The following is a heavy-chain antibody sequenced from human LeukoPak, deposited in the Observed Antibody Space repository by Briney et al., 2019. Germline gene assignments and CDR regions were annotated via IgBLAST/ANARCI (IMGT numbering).Heavy chain of an antibody. CDR3: ARGPTISETGYFDF. CDR2: VNHRGDT. D-gene: IGHD1-1*01. CDR1: GGSFTGYY. J-gene: IGHJ4*03. Sequence: SETLSLTCAVYGGSFTGYYWSWIRQSPGKGLQWIAEVNHRGDTNYNPSVKGRVTISVDTSKNQFSLKVTSLTAADTAVYYCARGPTISETGYFDFWGQGTLVSVSS. V-gene: IGHV4-34*01.